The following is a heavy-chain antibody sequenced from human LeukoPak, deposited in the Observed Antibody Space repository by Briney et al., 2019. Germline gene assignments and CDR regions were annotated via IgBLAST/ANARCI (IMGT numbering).Heavy chain of an antibody. Sequence: GESLTLSWAVAAFTLSTYEMNWVRHPQEEGMGWVSYIGGSGATIYYADSVKGRFTISRDNAKNSLYLQMNSLRAEDTAIYYCAKRPIFGELLYYFDYWGQGTLVTVSS. CDR3: AKRPIFGELLYYFDY. CDR2: IGGSGATI. V-gene: IGHV3-48*03. J-gene: IGHJ4*02. CDR1: AFTLSTYE. D-gene: IGHD3-10*01.